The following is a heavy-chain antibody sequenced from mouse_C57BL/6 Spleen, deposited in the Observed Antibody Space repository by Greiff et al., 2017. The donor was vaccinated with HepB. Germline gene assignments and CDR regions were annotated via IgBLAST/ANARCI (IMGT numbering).Heavy chain of an antibody. V-gene: IGHV5-17*01. CDR2: ISSGSSTI. CDR3: ARRITGTYYYAMDY. J-gene: IGHJ4*01. Sequence: EVKLMESGGGLVKPGGSLKLSCAASGFTFSDYGMHWVRQAPEKGLEWVAYISSGSSTIYYADTVKGRFTISRDNAKNTLFLQMTSLRSEDTAMYYCARRITGTYYYAMDYGGQGTSVTVSS. D-gene: IGHD4-1*01. CDR1: GFTFSDYG.